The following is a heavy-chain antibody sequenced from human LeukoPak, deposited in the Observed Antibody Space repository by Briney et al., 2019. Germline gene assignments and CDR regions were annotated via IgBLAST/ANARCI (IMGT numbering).Heavy chain of an antibody. V-gene: IGHV4-39*07. D-gene: IGHD6-19*01. J-gene: IGHJ4*02. CDR2: IYYSGST. CDR1: GGSISSSSYY. Sequence: SETLSLTCTVSGGSISSSSYYWGWIRQPPGKGLEWIGSIYYSGSTYYNPSLKSRVTISVDTSKNQFSLKLSSVTAADTAVYYCASVYGPVRSWGQGTLVTVSS. CDR3: ASVYGPVRS.